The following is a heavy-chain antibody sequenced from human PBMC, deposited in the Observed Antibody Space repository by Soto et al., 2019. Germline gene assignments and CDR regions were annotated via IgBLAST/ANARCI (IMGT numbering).Heavy chain of an antibody. CDR1: GGAISSSSFY. J-gene: IGHJ4*02. Sequence: QLQLQESGPGLVKPSETLSLTCAVSGGAISSSSFYWGWFRQPPGKGLEWIGSFRFGGSTHYNPSLESRVTISVDTSKNQTSLKLRSVTATDTAVYYCAKDASCYSCGAWGQGALVTVSS. CDR3: AKDASCYSCGA. V-gene: IGHV4-39*01. CDR2: FRFGGST. D-gene: IGHD2-15*01.